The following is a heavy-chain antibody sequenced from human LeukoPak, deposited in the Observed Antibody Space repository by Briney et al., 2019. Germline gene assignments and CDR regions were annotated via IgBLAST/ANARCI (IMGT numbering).Heavy chain of an antibody. V-gene: IGHV3-48*03. D-gene: IGHD3-3*01. J-gene: IGHJ4*02. CDR3: AREASYYNLYYDY. Sequence: GGSLRLSCAASGFTFSSYVMNWVRQAPGKGLEWVSYISSSGSTTYHADFVKGRFTISRDNAKNSLYLQMNSLRAEDTAVYYCAREASYYNLYYDYWGRASLVAVSS. CDR1: GFTFSSYV. CDR2: ISSSGSTT.